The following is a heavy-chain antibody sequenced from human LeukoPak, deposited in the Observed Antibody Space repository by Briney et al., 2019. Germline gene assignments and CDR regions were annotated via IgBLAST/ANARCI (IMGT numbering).Heavy chain of an antibody. CDR1: GGSISSYY. V-gene: IGHV4-59*01. Sequence: SSETLSLTCTVSGGSISSYYWSWIRQPPGKGLEWIGYIYYSGSTNYNPSLKSRVTISGDTSKNQFSLHLSSVTAADTAVYFCARDVSVRYMDVWGKGTTVTVSS. J-gene: IGHJ6*03. D-gene: IGHD4-17*01. CDR2: IYYSGST. CDR3: ARDVSVRYMDV.